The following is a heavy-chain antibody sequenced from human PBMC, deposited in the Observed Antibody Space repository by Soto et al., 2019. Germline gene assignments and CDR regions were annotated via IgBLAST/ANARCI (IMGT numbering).Heavy chain of an antibody. CDR3: ARDIGDGSVPKYFAH. CDR2: INPSGGST. Sequence: QVQLVQSGAEVKKPGASVKVSCKASGYTFTSYYMHWVRQAPGQGLEWMGIINPSGGSTDYAQKFQGRVTMTTDTSTSTVYMELSSLRSEDTAVYYCARDIGDGSVPKYFAHWGQGTPVTVSS. D-gene: IGHD3-10*01. V-gene: IGHV1-46*01. J-gene: IGHJ4*02. CDR1: GYTFTSYY.